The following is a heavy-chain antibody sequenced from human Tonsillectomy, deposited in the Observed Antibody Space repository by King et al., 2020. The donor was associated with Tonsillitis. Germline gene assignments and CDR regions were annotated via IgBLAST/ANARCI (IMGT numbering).Heavy chain of an antibody. V-gene: IGHV1-46*03. J-gene: IGHJ4*02. CDR1: GYTFTNFY. D-gene: IGHD2-15*01. Sequence: VQLVESGAEVKKPGASVRVSCKASGYTFTNFYIHWVRQAPGQGLEWMGIINPSGGRTSYAQKFQGRVTMTRDTSTRTVYIELSSLRSEDTAVYYCARAKDSVVVVAPDYWGQGTLLTVSS. CDR2: INPSGGRT. CDR3: ARAKDSVVVVAPDY.